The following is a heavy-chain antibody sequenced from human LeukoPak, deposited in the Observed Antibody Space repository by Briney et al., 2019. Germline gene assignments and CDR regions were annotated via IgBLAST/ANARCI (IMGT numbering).Heavy chain of an antibody. V-gene: IGHV5-51*01. CDR2: IYPGDSDT. D-gene: IGHD2-2*01. J-gene: IGHJ4*02. CDR3: ARRQGCSSSSCPPDY. CDR1: GYTFTTYW. Sequence: KPGESLRISCKGSGYTFTTYWIGWVRQMPGKGLEWMGIIYPGDSDTRYNPSFQGQVTISVDKSINTAYLQWSSLKTSDTAMYYCARRQGCSSSSCPPDYWGQGTLVTVSS.